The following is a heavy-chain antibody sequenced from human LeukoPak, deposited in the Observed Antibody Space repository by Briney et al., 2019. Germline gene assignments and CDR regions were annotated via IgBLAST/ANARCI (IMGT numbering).Heavy chain of an antibody. V-gene: IGHV1-69*13. CDR1: GGTFSSYA. CDR2: IIPIFGTA. CDR3: ARDQSGYDLGLGPSYYYYMDV. D-gene: IGHD5-12*01. J-gene: IGHJ6*03. Sequence: SVTVSCKASGGTFSSYAISWVRQAPGQGLEWMGGIIPIFGTANYAQKFQGRVTITADESTSTAYMELSSLRSENTAVYYCARDQSGYDLGLGPSYYYYMDVWGKGTTVTVSS.